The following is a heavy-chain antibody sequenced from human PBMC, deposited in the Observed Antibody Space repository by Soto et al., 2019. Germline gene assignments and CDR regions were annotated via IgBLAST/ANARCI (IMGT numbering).Heavy chain of an antibody. D-gene: IGHD1-26*01. J-gene: IGHJ6*02. CDR3: ARASPVRTGARGYYYYYGMDV. Sequence: SETRSLTCAVYGGSFSGYYWSWIRQPPGKGLEWIGEINHSGSTNYNPSLKSRVTISVDTSKNQFSLKLSSVTAADTAVYYCARASPVRTGARGYYYYYGMDVWGQGTTVTVSS. CDR1: GGSFSGYY. CDR2: INHSGST. V-gene: IGHV4-34*01.